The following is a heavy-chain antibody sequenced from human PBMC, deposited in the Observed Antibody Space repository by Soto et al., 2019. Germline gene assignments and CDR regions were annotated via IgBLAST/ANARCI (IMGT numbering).Heavy chain of an antibody. CDR1: GYTFTSYG. Sequence: ASGKVSCKASGYTFTSYGISWVRQAPGQGLEWMGWISAYNGSTNYAQKLQGRVTMTTDTSTSTAYMELRSLRSDDTAVYYCARHNYGSGSTYFDYWGRGTLVTVSS. D-gene: IGHD3-10*01. CDR2: ISAYNGST. V-gene: IGHV1-18*01. J-gene: IGHJ4*02. CDR3: ARHNYGSGSTYFDY.